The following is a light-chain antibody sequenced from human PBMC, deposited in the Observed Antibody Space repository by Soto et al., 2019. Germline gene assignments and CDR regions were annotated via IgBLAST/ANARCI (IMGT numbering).Light chain of an antibody. Sequence: DIQMTQSPSTLSASVGDRVTITCRASQSISSWLAWYQQKPGKAPNLLIYKASRLETGVPSRFSGSGSGTEFTLTISFLQPEDVATYYCQKYNSAPLTFGGGTKVDI. CDR2: KAS. J-gene: IGKJ4*01. CDR3: QKYNSAPLT. V-gene: IGKV1-5*03. CDR1: QSISSW.